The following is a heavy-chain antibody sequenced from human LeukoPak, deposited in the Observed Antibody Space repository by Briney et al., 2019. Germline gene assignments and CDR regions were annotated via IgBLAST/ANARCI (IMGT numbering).Heavy chain of an antibody. D-gene: IGHD6-19*01. V-gene: IGHV4-39*07. Sequence: PSETLSLTCNVSGGSISSSSYYWGWIRQPPGKGLEWLGNVYYTGTTYYNPSLESRVTISVDTSNNQFSLRLSSVTAADTAVYYCARVYRAGWRFPDYWGQGTLVTVSS. CDR1: GGSISSSSYY. J-gene: IGHJ4*02. CDR3: ARVYRAGWRFPDY. CDR2: VYYTGTT.